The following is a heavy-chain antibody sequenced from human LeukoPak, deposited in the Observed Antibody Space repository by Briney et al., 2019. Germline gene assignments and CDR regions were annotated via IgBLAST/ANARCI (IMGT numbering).Heavy chain of an antibody. J-gene: IGHJ4*02. V-gene: IGHV4-59*08. Sequence: PSETLSLTCTVSGDSYSSPYWSWLRQPPGKGLEGIGSFFYTGGTYYNPSLSSRVIISGDTSKNEFSLKLSSVTAADTAVYYCARQRVGDFWSGYYWGQGTLVTVSS. D-gene: IGHD3-3*01. CDR2: FFYTGGT. CDR3: ARQRVGDFWSGYY. CDR1: GDSYSSPY.